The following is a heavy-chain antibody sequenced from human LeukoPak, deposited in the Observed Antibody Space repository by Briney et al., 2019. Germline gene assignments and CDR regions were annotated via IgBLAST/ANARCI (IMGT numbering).Heavy chain of an antibody. CDR2: IYYSGST. CDR3: ARIHPANWIPFNLFDP. CDR1: GGSISSSSYY. D-gene: IGHD1-1*01. Sequence: SETLSLTCTASGGSISSSSYYWGWIRQPPGKGLEWIGTIYYSGSTFYKPSLTSRVTISVDTSKNQFSLKLSSVTAADTRIYYCARIHPANWIPFNLFDPWGQGTLVTVSS. V-gene: IGHV4-39*01. J-gene: IGHJ5*02.